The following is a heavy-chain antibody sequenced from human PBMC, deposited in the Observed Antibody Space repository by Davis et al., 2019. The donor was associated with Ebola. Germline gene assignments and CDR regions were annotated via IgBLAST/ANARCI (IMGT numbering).Heavy chain of an antibody. V-gene: IGHV3-23*01. Sequence: GESLKISCAASGFTFSNYAMSWVRQAPGKGLEWVSAISGSGGSTYYADSVKGRFTISRDISKNTLYLQMNSLRAEDTGVYYCARGWYCSSISCYVVYWGQGTLVTVSS. CDR2: ISGSGGST. D-gene: IGHD2-2*01. J-gene: IGHJ4*02. CDR3: ARGWYCSSISCYVVY. CDR1: GFTFSNYA.